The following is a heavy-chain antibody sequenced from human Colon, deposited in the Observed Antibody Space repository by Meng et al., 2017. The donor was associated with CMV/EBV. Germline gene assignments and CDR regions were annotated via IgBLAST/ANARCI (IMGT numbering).Heavy chain of an antibody. CDR3: AKGGTGNFDY. J-gene: IGHJ4*02. CDR2: INSDGSTT. Sequence: EVQLXXXXXGLVRPXXXLRLSCAVSGLTFSGHWMHWVRQGPGKGLEWVSRINSDGSTTNYADFVEGRFTISRDNAKNTLSLQMSSLRVEDTAVYYCAKGGTGNFDYWGLGTLVTVSS. D-gene: IGHD1-14*01. CDR1: GLTFSGHW. V-gene: IGHV3-74*01.